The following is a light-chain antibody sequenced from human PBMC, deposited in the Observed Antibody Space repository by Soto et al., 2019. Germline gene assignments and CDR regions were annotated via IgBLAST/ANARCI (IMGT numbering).Light chain of an antibody. V-gene: IGLV2-23*02. Sequence: QSVLTQPASVSGSPGQSITISCTGTSNDVGNYNLVSWFQQNPGKAPKLIIYEVSKRPSGVSNRFSGSKSGNTASLTISGLRAEDEADYYCCSYAGRSTVYVFGTGTKVTVL. J-gene: IGLJ1*01. CDR1: SNDVGNYNL. CDR3: CSYAGRSTVYV. CDR2: EVS.